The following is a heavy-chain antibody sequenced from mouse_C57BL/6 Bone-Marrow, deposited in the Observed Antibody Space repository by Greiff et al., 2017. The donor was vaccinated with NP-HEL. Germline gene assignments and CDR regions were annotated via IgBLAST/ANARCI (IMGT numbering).Heavy chain of an antibody. CDR3: TTDGYFSFAY. Sequence: EVQVVESGAELVRPGASVKLSCTASGFNIKDDYMHWVKQRPEQGLEWIGWIDPENGDTEYASKFQGKATITADTSSNTAYLQLSSLTSEDTAVYYCTTDGYFSFAYWGQGTLVTVSA. CDR2: IDPENGDT. J-gene: IGHJ3*01. CDR1: GFNIKDDY. D-gene: IGHD2-3*01. V-gene: IGHV14-4*01.